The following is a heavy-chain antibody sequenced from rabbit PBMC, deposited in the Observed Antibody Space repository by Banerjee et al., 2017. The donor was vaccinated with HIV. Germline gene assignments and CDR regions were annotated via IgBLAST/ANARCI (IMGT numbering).Heavy chain of an antibody. J-gene: IGHJ4*01. CDR3: VRHLGAGSSWFNL. Sequence: QSLEESGGGLVKPGGSLKLSCKASGFDFSSYGVSWVRQAPGKGLEWIGYIDPVFGSTYYASWVNGRFTISSHNAQNTLYLQLNSLTAADTATYFCVRHLGAGSSWFNLWGPGTLVTVS. D-gene: IGHD8-1*01. CDR2: IDPVFGST. CDR1: GFDFSSYG. V-gene: IGHV1S7*01.